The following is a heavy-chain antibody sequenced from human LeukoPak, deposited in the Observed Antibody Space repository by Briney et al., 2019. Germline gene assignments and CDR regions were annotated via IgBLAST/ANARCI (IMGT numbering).Heavy chain of an antibody. V-gene: IGHV3-53*01. D-gene: IGHD3-22*01. J-gene: IGHJ4*02. CDR1: GFTVSSNH. CDR2: IYSGGST. CDR3: ARDRVIGSGYYYFDY. Sequence: GGSLRLSCAASGFTVSSNHMSWVRQAPGKGLEWVSVIYSGGSTYYADSVKGRFTISRDNSKNTLYLQMNSLRAEDTAVYYCARDRVIGSGYYYFDYWGQGTLVTVSS.